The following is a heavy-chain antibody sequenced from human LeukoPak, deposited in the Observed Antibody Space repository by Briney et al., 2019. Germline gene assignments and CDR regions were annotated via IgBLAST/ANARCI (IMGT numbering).Heavy chain of an antibody. J-gene: IGHJ4*02. CDR2: ITYDGINK. CDR3: ARGLLGAPTSYFDY. V-gene: IGHV3-30-3*01. Sequence: GGSLRLSCAASGFTVSSNYMSWVRQAPGKGLEWVAAITYDGINKYYADSVKGRFTISRDNSKNTLYLQMNSLRAEDTAVYYCARGLLGAPTSYFDYWGQGTLVTVSS. CDR1: GFTVSSNY. D-gene: IGHD1-26*01.